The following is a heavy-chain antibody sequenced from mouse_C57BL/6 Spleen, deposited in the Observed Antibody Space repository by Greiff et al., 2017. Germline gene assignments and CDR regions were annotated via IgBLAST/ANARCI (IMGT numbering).Heavy chain of an antibody. V-gene: IGHV3-1*01. CDR1: GYSITSGYD. D-gene: IGHD2-1*01. CDR3: AFYYIAWFAY. J-gene: IGHJ3*01. CDR2: ISYSGST. Sequence: ESGPGMVKPSQSLSLTCTVTGYSITSGYDWHWIRHFPGNKLEWMGYISYSGSTNYNPSLKSRISITHDTSKNHFFLKLNSVTTEDTATYYCAFYYIAWFAYWGQGTLVTVSA.